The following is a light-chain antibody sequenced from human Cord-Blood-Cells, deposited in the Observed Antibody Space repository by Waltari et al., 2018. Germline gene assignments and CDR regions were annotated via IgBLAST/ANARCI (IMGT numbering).Light chain of an antibody. CDR2: STS. V-gene: IGLV7-43*01. Sequence: QTVVTQEPSLTVSPGGTVTLTCASSTGAVTSGYYPNWFQQKPGQAPRALIYSTSNKTSWPPARFSGSLLGGKAALTLSGVQPEDEAEYYCLLYYGGAQPLWVFGGGTKLTVL. CDR3: LLYYGGAQPLWV. J-gene: IGLJ3*02. CDR1: TGAVTSGYY.